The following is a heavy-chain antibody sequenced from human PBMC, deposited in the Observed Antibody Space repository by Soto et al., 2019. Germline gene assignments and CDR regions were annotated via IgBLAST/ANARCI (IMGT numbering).Heavy chain of an antibody. CDR3: TRDDVYCDGGGCYGVPMDV. CDR2: IQSGGST. J-gene: IGHJ6*04. D-gene: IGHD2-15*01. Sequence: EVQLVESGGGLVQPGGSLRLSCAASGFTVSTKYMSWVRQAPGKGLEWVSLIQSGGSTYYAGSVEGRFTISRDNSENMLFLQMISLRVEDTAMYYCTRDDVYCDGGGCYGVPMDVWGKGTMVTVSA. CDR1: GFTVSTKY. V-gene: IGHV3-66*01.